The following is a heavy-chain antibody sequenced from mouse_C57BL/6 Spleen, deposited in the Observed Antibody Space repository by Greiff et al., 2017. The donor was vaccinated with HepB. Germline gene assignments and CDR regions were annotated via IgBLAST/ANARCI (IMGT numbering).Heavy chain of an antibody. D-gene: IGHD2-1*01. V-gene: IGHV1-64*01. CDR1: GYTFTSYW. CDR3: AISLYYGNYSYAMDY. J-gene: IGHJ4*01. Sequence: QVQLQQSGAELVKPGASVKLSCKASGYTFTSYWMHWVKQRPGQGLEWIGMIHPNSGSTNYNEKFKSKATLTVDKSSSTAYMQLSSLTSEDSAVYYCAISLYYGNYSYAMDYWGQGTSVTVSS. CDR2: IHPNSGST.